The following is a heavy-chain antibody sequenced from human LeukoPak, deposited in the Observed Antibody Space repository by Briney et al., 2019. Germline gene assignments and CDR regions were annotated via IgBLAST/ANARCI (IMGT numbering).Heavy chain of an antibody. Sequence: PGGSLRLSCAASGFTFSSYGMHWVRQAPGKGLEWVAVISYDGSNKYYADSVKGRFIISRDNSKNTLYLQMNSLRAEDTAVYYCAMGPAYYDILTGYSIDYWGQGTLVTVSS. J-gene: IGHJ4*02. D-gene: IGHD3-9*01. CDR2: ISYDGSNK. CDR3: AMGPAYYDILTGYSIDY. CDR1: GFTFSSYG. V-gene: IGHV3-30*03.